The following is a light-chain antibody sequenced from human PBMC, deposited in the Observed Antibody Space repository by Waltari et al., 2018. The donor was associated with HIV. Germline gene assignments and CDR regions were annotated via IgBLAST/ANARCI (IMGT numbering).Light chain of an antibody. J-gene: IGKJ4*01. CDR3: QQYDSWPLT. CDR2: GAS. V-gene: IGKV3-15*01. Sequence: EVLMTQSPVTLFMSPGERATLSCRASQSISSALAWYQQKPGQAPRLLIFGASTRATGIPARFSGSGSGTEFTLTISSLQSEDFAVYYCQQYDSWPLTFGGGTKVEIK. CDR1: QSISSA.